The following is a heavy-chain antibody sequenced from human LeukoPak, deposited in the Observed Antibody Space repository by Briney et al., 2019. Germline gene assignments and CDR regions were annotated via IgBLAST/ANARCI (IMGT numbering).Heavy chain of an antibody. CDR2: IYYSGST. V-gene: IGHV4-59*01. D-gene: IGHD3-16*01. Sequence: SETLSLTCTVSGGSISSYYWSWIRQPPGKGLEWIGYIYYSGSTNYNPSLKSRVTISVDTSKNQFSLKLSSVTAADTAVYYCARETSQKGAHYMDVWGKGTTVAISS. CDR3: ARETSQKGAHYMDV. CDR1: GGSISSYY. J-gene: IGHJ6*03.